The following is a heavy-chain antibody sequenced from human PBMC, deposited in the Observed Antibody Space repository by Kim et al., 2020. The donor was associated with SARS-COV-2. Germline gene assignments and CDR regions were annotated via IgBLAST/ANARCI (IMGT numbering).Heavy chain of an antibody. Sequence: GGSLRLSCAASGFTFSNYDIHWVRQIPGKGLEWVAVIAHDGSFQYYPDSVRGRFTLSRDNSKNTLSLQMDSLRDDDTAVYYCAKDRYFSSPNCRRLPYYYYGLDLWRQGATVTVSS. CDR2: IAHDGSFQ. CDR1: GFTFSNYD. D-gene: IGHD2-2*01. V-gene: IGHV3-30*18. J-gene: IGHJ6*02. CDR3: AKDRYFSSPNCRRLPYYYYGLDL.